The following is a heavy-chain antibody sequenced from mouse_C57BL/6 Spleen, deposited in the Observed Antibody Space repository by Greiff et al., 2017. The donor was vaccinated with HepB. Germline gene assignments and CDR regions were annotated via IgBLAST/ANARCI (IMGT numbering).Heavy chain of an antibody. Sequence: QVQLQQPGAELVRPGTSVKLSCKASGYTFTSYWMHWVKQRPGQGLEWIGVIDPSDSYTNYNQKFKGKATLTVDTSSSTAYMQLSSLTSEGSAVYYCAAYSNYWYFDVWGTGTTVTVAS. CDR2: IDPSDSYT. V-gene: IGHV1-59*01. CDR3: AAYSNYWYFDV. J-gene: IGHJ1*03. CDR1: GYTFTSYW. D-gene: IGHD2-5*01.